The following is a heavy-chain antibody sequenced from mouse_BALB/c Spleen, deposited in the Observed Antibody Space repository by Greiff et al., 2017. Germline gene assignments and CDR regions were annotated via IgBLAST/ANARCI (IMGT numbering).Heavy chain of an antibody. CDR3: ARKYGNYDAMDY. CDR1: GFTFSSFG. V-gene: IGHV5-17*02. CDR2: ISSGSSTI. J-gene: IGHJ4*01. D-gene: IGHD2-10*02. Sequence: EVKLVESGGGLVQPGGSRKLSCAASGFTFSSFGMHWVRQAPEQGLEWVAYISSGSSTIYYADTVKGRFTISRDNPKNTLFLQMTSLRSEDTAMYYCARKYGNYDAMDYWGQGTSVTVSS.